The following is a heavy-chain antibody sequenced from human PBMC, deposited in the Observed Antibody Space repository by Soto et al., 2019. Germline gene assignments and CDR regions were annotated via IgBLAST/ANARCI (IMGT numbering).Heavy chain of an antibody. CDR3: ARGHLGGKDFDY. CDR1: GVSFSGYY. D-gene: IGHD2-15*01. Sequence: SETLSLTCAVYGVSFSGYYWSWIRQPPGKGLEWIGEINHSGSTNYNPSLKSRVTISVDMSKNQFSLKLSSVTAADRAVYYCARGHLGGKDFDYWGQGTLVTVSS. J-gene: IGHJ4*02. V-gene: IGHV4-34*01. CDR2: INHSGST.